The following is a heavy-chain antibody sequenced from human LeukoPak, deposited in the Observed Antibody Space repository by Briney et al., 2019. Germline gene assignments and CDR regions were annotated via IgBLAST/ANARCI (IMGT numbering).Heavy chain of an antibody. CDR1: GGSINNYY. Sequence: SETLSLTCTVSGGSINNYYWTWIRQPPGKALEWIGYIYYSGNTNYNRSLKSRVTVSVDTSKNQFSLKLSSVTAADTAVYYCARGLTSSGLRFDYWGQGTLVTVSS. D-gene: IGHD3-22*01. V-gene: IGHV4-59*01. CDR2: IYYSGNT. CDR3: ARGLTSSGLRFDY. J-gene: IGHJ4*02.